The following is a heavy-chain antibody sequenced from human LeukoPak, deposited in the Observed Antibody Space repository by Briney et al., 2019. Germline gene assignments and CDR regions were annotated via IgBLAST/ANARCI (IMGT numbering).Heavy chain of an antibody. CDR2: IFYSGID. CDR3: ARHDNYPGFGRGFDP. Sequence: SETLSLTCAVSGGSISGYYWSWIRQPPGKGLEWIGCIFYSGIDRYNPALKSRVTISVDTSKNQFSLKLSSVTAADTAVYYCARHDNYPGFGRGFDPWGQGTLVTVSS. CDR1: GGSISGYY. D-gene: IGHD3-10*01. V-gene: IGHV4-59*08. J-gene: IGHJ5*02.